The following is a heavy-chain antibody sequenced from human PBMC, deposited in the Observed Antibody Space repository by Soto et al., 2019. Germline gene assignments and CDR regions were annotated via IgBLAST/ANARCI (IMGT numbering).Heavy chain of an antibody. J-gene: IGHJ1*01. Sequence: GGSLRLPCAASGFSFSSYAMSWVAQAPGKVVEWGSGISGSGDSTYYADSVKGRFTISRDNSKNTLYLQMSSLRAEDTAVYYCAKGVPGIAVAGTGYFQHWGQGT. CDR2: ISGSGDST. CDR3: AKGVPGIAVAGTGYFQH. V-gene: IGHV3-23*01. D-gene: IGHD6-19*01. CDR1: GFSFSSYA.